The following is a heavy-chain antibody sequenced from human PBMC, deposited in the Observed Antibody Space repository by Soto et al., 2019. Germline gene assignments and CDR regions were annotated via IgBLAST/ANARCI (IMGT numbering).Heavy chain of an antibody. V-gene: IGHV3-11*01. CDR2: ISSSGSTI. D-gene: IGHD2-15*01. CDR1: GFTFSDYY. J-gene: IGHJ6*03. Sequence: GGSLRLSCAASGFTFSDYYMSWIRQAPGKGLEWVSYISSSGSTIYYADSVKGRFTISRDNAKNSLYLQMNSLRAEDTAVYYCARVEYCSGGSCYSWIYYYYYMDVWGKGTTVTVSS. CDR3: ARVEYCSGGSCYSWIYYYYYMDV.